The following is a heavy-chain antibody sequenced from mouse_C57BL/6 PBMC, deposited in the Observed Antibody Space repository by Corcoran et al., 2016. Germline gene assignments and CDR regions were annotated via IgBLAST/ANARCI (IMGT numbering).Heavy chain of an antibody. J-gene: IGHJ3*01. CDR1: GYTFTDYY. CDR2: IFPGSGST. D-gene: IGHD4-1*01. V-gene: IGHV1-75*01. CDR3: SREMELGRFAY. Sequence: QVQLQQSGPELVKPGASVKISCKASGYTFTDYYINWVKQRPGQGLEWIGWIFPGSGSTYYNEKFKGKDTLTVDKSSSTAYMLLRSLTAEDSAVYFCSREMELGRFAYWGQETLVTVSA.